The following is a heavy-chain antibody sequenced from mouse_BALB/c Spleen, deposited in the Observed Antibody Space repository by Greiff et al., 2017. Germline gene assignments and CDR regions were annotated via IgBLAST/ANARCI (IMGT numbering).Heavy chain of an antibody. D-gene: IGHD2-4*01. CDR1: GFTFSSFG. V-gene: IGHV5-17*02. CDR2: ISSGSSTI. CDR3: ARSGYYDYDAYYFDY. J-gene: IGHJ2*01. Sequence: EVQVVESGGGLVQPGGSRKLSCAASGFTFSSFGMHWVRQAPEKGLEWVAYISSGSSTIYYADTVKGRFTISRDNPKNTLFLQMTSLRSEDTAMYYCARSGYYDYDAYYFDYWGQGTTLTVSS.